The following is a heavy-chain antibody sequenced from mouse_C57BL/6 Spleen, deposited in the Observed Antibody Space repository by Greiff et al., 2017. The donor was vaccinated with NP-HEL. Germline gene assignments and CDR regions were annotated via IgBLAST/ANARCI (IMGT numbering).Heavy chain of an antibody. CDR3: AREGTIGTYDFDY. J-gene: IGHJ2*01. CDR2: IYPGSGNT. D-gene: IGHD5-1*01. V-gene: IGHV1-76*01. Sequence: VMLVESGAELVRPGASVKLSCKASGYTFTDYYINWVKQRPGQGLEWIARIYPGSGNTYYNEKFKGKATLTAEKSSSTAYMQLSSLTSEDSSVYFCAREGTIGTYDFDYWGQGTTLTVSS. CDR1: GYTFTDYY.